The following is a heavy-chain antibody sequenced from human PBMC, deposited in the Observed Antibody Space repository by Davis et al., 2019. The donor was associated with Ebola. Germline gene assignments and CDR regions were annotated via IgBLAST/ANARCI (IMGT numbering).Heavy chain of an antibody. CDR3: ARVSEGWFDP. CDR2: IYHSGST. J-gene: IGHJ5*02. D-gene: IGHD3-10*01. CDR1: GYSISSGYY. V-gene: IGHV4-38-2*01. Sequence: PSETLSLTCAVSGYSISSGYYWGWIRQPPGKGLEWIGSIYHSGSTYYNPSLKSRVTISVDTSKNQFSLKLSSVTAADTAVYYCARVSEGWFDPWGQGTLVTVSS.